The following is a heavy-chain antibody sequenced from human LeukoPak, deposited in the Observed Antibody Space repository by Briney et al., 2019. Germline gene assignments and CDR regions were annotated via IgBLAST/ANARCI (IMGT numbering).Heavy chain of an antibody. CDR1: GGTFSSYA. CDR3: ATHPPGIAAEGPFDY. CDR2: IIPIFGTA. V-gene: IGHV1-69*13. J-gene: IGHJ4*02. Sequence: EASVKVSCKASGGTFSSYAISWVRQAPGQGLEWMGGIIPIFGTANYAQKFQGRVTITADESTSTAYMELRSLISDDTAVYYCATHPPGIAAEGPFDYWGQGTLVTVSS. D-gene: IGHD6-13*01.